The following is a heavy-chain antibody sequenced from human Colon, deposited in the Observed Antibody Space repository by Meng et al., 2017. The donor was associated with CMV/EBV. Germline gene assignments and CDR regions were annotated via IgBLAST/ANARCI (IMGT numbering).Heavy chain of an antibody. CDR2: INHRGSI. Sequence: SETLSLICAVSGGSLSGYQWNWIRQSPGNGLEWIGEINHRGSINYKPSLGSRVTISVDRSKNQFSLRLSSVTAADTAVYYCARGGGFLHGSMVHFDSWGQGTLVTVSS. CDR1: GGSLSGYQ. V-gene: IGHV4-34*01. J-gene: IGHJ4*02. D-gene: IGHD3-16*01. CDR3: ARGGGFLHGSMVHFDS.